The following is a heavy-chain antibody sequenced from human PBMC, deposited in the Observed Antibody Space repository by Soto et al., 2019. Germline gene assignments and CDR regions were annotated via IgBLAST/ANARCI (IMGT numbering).Heavy chain of an antibody. CDR3: ARTRSAWSDFHYYSLDV. V-gene: IGHV3-30*03. CDR2: ISYDSTKT. CDR1: GFTFNSYG. Sequence: VGSLRLSCAASGFTFNSYGMHWVRQGPGNGLEWVAFISYDSTKTYYADSVKGRFTISRDNSNSALYVQMNSLTGEDTAVYYCARTRSAWSDFHYYSLDVWGQGTTVTVSS. D-gene: IGHD1-26*01. J-gene: IGHJ6*02.